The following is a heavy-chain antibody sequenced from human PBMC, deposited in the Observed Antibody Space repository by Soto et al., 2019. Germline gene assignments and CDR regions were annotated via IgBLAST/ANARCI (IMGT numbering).Heavy chain of an antibody. CDR1: GDSISSVGYS. CDR3: ARHEYNSGWYYFDY. D-gene: IGHD6-19*01. J-gene: IGHJ4*02. V-gene: IGHV4-39*01. Sequence: SETLSLTCTVSGDSISSVGYSWGWIRQPPGKGLECIGYIYYSGNTYYNPSLMSRVIISVDTSKKQFSLKLSSVTAADTAVYYCARHEYNSGWYYFDYWGQGTLVTVSS. CDR2: IYYSGNT.